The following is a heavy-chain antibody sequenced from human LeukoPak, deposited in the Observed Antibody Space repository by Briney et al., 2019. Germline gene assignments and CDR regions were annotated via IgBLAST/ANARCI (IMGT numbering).Heavy chain of an antibody. D-gene: IGHD3-22*01. CDR1: GYTFTSYG. CDR2: IRTYNGNT. J-gene: IGHJ5*02. CDR3: ATDRKWAYDRSGYGAISP. V-gene: IGHV1-18*01. Sequence: ASVEVSCKASGYTFTSYGISWVRQAPGQGLEWMGWIRTYNGNTNYAQKLQGRVTMTTDTSTSTAYMELRSLRSYDTAVYYCATDRKWAYDRSGYGAISPWGQGTLVTVSS.